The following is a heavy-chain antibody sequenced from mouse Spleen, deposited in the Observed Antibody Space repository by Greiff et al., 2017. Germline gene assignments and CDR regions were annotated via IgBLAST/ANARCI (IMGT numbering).Heavy chain of an antibody. CDR3: NSEGATMAMDY. D-gene: IGHD2-1*01. V-gene: IGHV14-4*01. Sequence: VQLQQSGAELVRPGASVKLSCTASGFNIKDDYMHWVKQRPEQGLEWIGWIDPENGDTEYASKFQGKATITADTSSNTAYLQLSSLTSEDTAVYYCNSEGATMAMDYWGQGTLVTVSA. CDR1: GFNIKDDY. CDR2: IDPENGDT. J-gene: IGHJ4*01.